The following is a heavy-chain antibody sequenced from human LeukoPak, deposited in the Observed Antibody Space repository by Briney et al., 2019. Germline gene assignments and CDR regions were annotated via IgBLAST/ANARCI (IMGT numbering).Heavy chain of an antibody. CDR2: ISSNGGST. Sequence: GGSLRLSCSASGFTFSSYAMHWVRQAPGKGLEYVSAISSNGGSTYYADSVKGRFTISRDNSKNTVYLQMSSLRAEDTAVYYCVRSVCSGGSCNYYYYGMDVWGKGTTVTVSS. CDR1: GFTFSSYA. V-gene: IGHV3-64D*06. D-gene: IGHD2-15*01. CDR3: VRSVCSGGSCNYYYYGMDV. J-gene: IGHJ6*04.